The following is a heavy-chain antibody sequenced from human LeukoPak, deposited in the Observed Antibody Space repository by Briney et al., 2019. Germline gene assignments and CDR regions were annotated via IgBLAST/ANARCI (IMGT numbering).Heavy chain of an antibody. CDR1: GGSISSSSYY. CDR3: GVVQLAHFDY. V-gene: IGHV4-39*01. J-gene: IGHJ4*02. Sequence: SETLFLTCTVSGGSISSSSYYWGWIRQPPGKGPEWIGSIYYSGSTYYNPSLKSRVTISVDTSKNQFSLKLSSVTAADTAVYYCGVVQLAHFDYWGQGTLVTVSS. CDR2: IYYSGST. D-gene: IGHD6-13*01.